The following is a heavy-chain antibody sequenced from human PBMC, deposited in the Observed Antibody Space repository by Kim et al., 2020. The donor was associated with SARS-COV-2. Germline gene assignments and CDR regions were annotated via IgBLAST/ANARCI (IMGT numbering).Heavy chain of an antibody. V-gene: IGHV3-7*02. CDR3: ARHSSSWSGSY. D-gene: IGHD6-13*01. Sequence: GGSLRLSCAVSGFPVSNYWMSWVRQSAEKRLEWVANIHDNGNDQYYVDSVKGRFTISRDNAKKSLSLQMASLSDWDTGVYYCARHSSSWSGSYWGQGTLVTVSS. CDR2: IHDNGNDQ. CDR1: GFPVSNYW. J-gene: IGHJ4*02.